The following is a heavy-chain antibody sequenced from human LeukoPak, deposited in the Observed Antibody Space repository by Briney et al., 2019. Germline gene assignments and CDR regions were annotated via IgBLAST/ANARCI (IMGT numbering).Heavy chain of an antibody. V-gene: IGHV1-2*02. CDR1: GGTFSSYA. Sequence: ASVKVSCKASGGTFSSYAISWVRQAPGQGLEWMGWMNPSDNGVNYAQKFQGRVAMTRDTSISTAYVEVTRLTSDDTAVYYCTTNAAALDYWGQGTLVTVSS. J-gene: IGHJ4*02. D-gene: IGHD6-13*01. CDR3: TTNAAALDY. CDR2: MNPSDNGV.